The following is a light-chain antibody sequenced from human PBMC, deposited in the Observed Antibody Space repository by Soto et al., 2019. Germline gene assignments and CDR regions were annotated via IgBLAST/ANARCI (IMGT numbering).Light chain of an antibody. Sequence: DIQLTQSPSFLSAFVGDTVTITCRASQAMSTYLAWYQQKPGKVPKLLIRSASTLQSGVPPRFSGGGSGTEFTLTLSTLQPDDSGIYYCQQLNGYRLAFGGGTNVEIK. J-gene: IGKJ4*01. CDR1: QAMSTY. CDR2: SAS. V-gene: IGKV1-9*01. CDR3: QQLNGYRLA.